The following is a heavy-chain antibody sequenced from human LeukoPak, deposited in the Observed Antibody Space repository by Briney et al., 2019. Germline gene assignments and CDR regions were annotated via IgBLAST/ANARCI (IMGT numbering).Heavy chain of an antibody. CDR2: IYYSGST. CDR1: GGSISSYY. J-gene: IGHJ6*02. V-gene: IGHV4-59*08. CDR3: ARTIVGATAMDV. Sequence: SETLSLTCTVSGGSISSYYWSWIRQPPGKGLEWIGYIYYSGSTNYNPSLKSQVTISVDTSKNQFSLKLSSVTAADTAVYYCARTIVGATAMDVWGQGTTVTVSS. D-gene: IGHD1-26*01.